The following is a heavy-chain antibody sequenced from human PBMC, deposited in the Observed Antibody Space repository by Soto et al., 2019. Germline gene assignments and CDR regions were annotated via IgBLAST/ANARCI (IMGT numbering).Heavy chain of an antibody. Sequence: GGSLRLSCAASGFTVSSNYMSWVRQAPGKGLEWVSVIYSGGSTYYADSVKGRFTISRDNSKNTLYLQMNSLRAEDTAVYYCASASRLHFYYDFWSGSYMDVWGKGTTVTVSS. V-gene: IGHV3-66*01. D-gene: IGHD3-3*01. J-gene: IGHJ6*03. CDR3: ASASRLHFYYDFWSGSYMDV. CDR1: GFTVSSNY. CDR2: IYSGGST.